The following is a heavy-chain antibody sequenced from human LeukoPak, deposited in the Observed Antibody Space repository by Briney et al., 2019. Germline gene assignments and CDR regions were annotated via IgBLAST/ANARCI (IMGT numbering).Heavy chain of an antibody. CDR1: GGTFSSYA. CDR3: AVWGYSSVPFDY. Sequence: ASVKVSCKASGGTFSSYAISWVRQAPGQGLEWMGGIIPIFGTANYAQKFQGRVTITADESTSTAYMELSSLRSEDTAVYYCAVWGYSSVPFDYWGQGTLVTVSS. J-gene: IGHJ4*02. V-gene: IGHV1-69*13. CDR2: IIPIFGTA. D-gene: IGHD6-25*01.